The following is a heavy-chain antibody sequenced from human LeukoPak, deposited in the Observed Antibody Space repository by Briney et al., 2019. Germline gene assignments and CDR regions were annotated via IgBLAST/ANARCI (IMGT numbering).Heavy chain of an antibody. D-gene: IGHD2-2*01. J-gene: IGHJ4*02. CDR3: ARDYCSSTSCLFDY. CDR2: IDPNSGDT. CDR1: GYTFTGYH. V-gene: IGHV1-2*06. Sequence: ASVKVSCKASGYTFTGYHMHWVRQAPGQGLEWMGRIDPNSGDTNYAQKFQGRVTMTRDTSISTAYVELSRLRSDDTAVYYCARDYCSSTSCLFDYWGQGTLVTVSS.